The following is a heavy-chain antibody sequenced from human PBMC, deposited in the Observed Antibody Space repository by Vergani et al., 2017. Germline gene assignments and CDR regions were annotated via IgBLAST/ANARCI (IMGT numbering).Heavy chain of an antibody. J-gene: IGHJ5*02. D-gene: IGHD1-26*01. CDR1: GLTVSSNY. Sequence: EVQLVESGGGLIQPGGSLRLSCAASGLTVSSNYMSWVRQAPGKGLEWVSVLYSAGSTYYADSVKGRFIISRDNSKNTLYLQMNSLRGEDTAVYYCARGGLRMSSRFDPWGQGTLVTVSS. V-gene: IGHV3-53*01. CDR2: LYSAGST. CDR3: ARGGLRMSSRFDP.